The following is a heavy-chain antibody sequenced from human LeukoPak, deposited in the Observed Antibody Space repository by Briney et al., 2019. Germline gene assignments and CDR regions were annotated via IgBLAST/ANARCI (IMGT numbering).Heavy chain of an antibody. D-gene: IGHD3-16*01. CDR1: GYTFTGYY. CDR3: ARWHWVKHALFDP. Sequence: ASVKVSCKASGYTFTGYYMHWVRQAPGQGLEWMGWINPNSGGTNYAQKFQGRVTMTRDTSISTAYMELSRLRSDDTAVYYCARWHWVKHALFDPRGQGTLVTVSS. J-gene: IGHJ5*02. CDR2: INPNSGGT. V-gene: IGHV1-2*02.